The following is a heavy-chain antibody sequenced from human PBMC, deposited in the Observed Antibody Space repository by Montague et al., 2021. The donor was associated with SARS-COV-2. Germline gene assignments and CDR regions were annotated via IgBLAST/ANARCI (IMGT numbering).Heavy chain of an antibody. CDR1: GFTFSSYK. J-gene: IGHJ2*01. CDR2: ISSSGSTI. CDR3: AREKRRITIFGVVIIEYFDL. Sequence: SLRLSCAASGFTFSSYKMNWVRQAPGKGLEWVSYISSSGSTIYYADSVKGRFTISRDNAKNSLYLQMNSLRAEDTAVYYCAREKRRITIFGVVIIEYFDLWGRGTLVTVSS. V-gene: IGHV3-48*03. D-gene: IGHD3-3*01.